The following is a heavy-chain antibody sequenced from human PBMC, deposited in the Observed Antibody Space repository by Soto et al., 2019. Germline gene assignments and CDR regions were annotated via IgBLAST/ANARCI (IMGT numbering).Heavy chain of an antibody. CDR1: GFTFSRYW. J-gene: IGHJ4*02. D-gene: IGHD6-13*01. CDR3: TRDRPQGHTGMDY. CDR2: INQDGSEK. V-gene: IGHV3-7*01. Sequence: GGSLRLSCAASGFTFSRYWMSWVRQAPGKGLEWVANINQDGSEKYYADSVKGRFTISRDNAKNSLYLQINSLRAEDTAVYYCTRDRPQGHTGMDYGGQGTLVTVSS.